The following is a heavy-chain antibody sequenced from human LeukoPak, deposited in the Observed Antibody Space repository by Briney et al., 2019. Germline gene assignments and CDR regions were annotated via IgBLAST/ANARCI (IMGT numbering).Heavy chain of an antibody. CDR3: ARVNVRLRYYYGMDV. D-gene: IGHD2-8*01. J-gene: IGHJ6*02. Sequence: SETLSLTCTVSGGSISSYYWSWIRQTPGKGLEWIGYIYYSGSTNYNPSLKSRVTISVDTSKNQFSLKLSSVTAADTAVYYCARVNVRLRYYYGMDVWGQGTTVTVSS. CDR2: IYYSGST. V-gene: IGHV4-59*01. CDR1: GGSISSYY.